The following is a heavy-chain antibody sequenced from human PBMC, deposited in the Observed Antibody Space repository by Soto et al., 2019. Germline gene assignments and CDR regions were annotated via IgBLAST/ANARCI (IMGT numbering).Heavy chain of an antibody. CDR2: ISGSGAYT. CDR1: GFTFSNYA. J-gene: IGHJ4*02. Sequence: GSLRLSCAASGFTFSNYAMNWVRQAPGNGLEWVSDISGSGAYTYYADSVRGRFTISRDNSKHTLYLQMNSLRAEDTAVYFCARPYYDSSGYPFTFDQWGQGTLVPVSS. CDR3: ARPYYDSSGYPFTFDQ. D-gene: IGHD3-22*01. V-gene: IGHV3-23*01.